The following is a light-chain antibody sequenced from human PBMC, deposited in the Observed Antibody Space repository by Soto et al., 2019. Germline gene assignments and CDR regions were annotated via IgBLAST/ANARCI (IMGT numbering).Light chain of an antibody. V-gene: IGKV1-39*01. CDR1: QTISTY. CDR3: QQTYTTVIT. Sequence: DIQMTQSPSSLSASVVDRVTITCRASQTISTYLNWYQQKPGKAPKVLIYSASNLQSGVPSRFSGRGYGTDFTLTISSLQPEDFATYYCQQTYTTVITFGQGTRLEIK. CDR2: SAS. J-gene: IGKJ5*01.